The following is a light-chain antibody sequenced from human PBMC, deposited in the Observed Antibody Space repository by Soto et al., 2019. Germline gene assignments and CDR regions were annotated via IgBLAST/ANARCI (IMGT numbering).Light chain of an antibody. J-gene: IGKJ5*01. Sequence: DIPMTQSPSTLSASVGDRVTITCRASQNIVNWLAWYQQKPGKAPRILIYGASTLERGVPSRFSGSGSWTEFTLTITKLQPDDFSTYYCQQYNTYSATFGQGTRLEIK. CDR1: QNIVNW. CDR2: GAS. CDR3: QQYNTYSAT. V-gene: IGKV1-5*01.